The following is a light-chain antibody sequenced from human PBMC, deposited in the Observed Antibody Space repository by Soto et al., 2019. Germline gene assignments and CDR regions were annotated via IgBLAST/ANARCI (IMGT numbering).Light chain of an antibody. J-gene: IGKJ4*01. CDR2: SAS. CDR3: QQYHSYPLT. CDR1: QDIVHY. Sequence: DIQMTQFPPSLSASVGDRVTITCRASQDIVHYLAWFQQIPGKAPKSLIYSASSLQSGVPSRFSGRASGTEFSLTISSLQPEDFATYYCQQYHSYPLTFGGGTNVDIK. V-gene: IGKV1-16*01.